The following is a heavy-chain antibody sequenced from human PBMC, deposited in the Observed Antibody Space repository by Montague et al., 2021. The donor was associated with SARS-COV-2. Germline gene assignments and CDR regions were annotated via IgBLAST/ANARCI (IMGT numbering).Heavy chain of an antibody. Sequence: SETLSLTCSVSGGSISSGSYYWSWIRQSPGKGLEWIGYVHYTGSTEYNPSLKTRVTLSLDTPRNHFSLKLRSVTAADTAVYYCARAQNTCFIANCVNYFEVWGLGALVTVSS. CDR2: VHYTGST. V-gene: IGHV4-61*03. J-gene: IGHJ4*02. CDR3: ARAQNTCFIANCVNYFEV. D-gene: IGHD1-1*01. CDR1: GGSISSGSYY.